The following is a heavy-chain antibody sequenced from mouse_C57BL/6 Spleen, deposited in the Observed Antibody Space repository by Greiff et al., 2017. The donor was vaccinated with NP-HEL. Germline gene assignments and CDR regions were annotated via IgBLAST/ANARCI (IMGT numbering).Heavy chain of an antibody. J-gene: IGHJ2*01. CDR2: IYPGGGDT. V-gene: IGHV1-80*01. CDR1: GYTFSSYW. CDR3: ASRVTYFWGDY. D-gene: IGHD2-5*01. Sequence: VMLMESGAELVKPGASVKLSCTASGYTFSSYWMNWVKQRPGKGLEWIGQIYPGGGDTYYNGKFKGKATLTADKSSSTAYMQLSSLTSEDSAVYFCASRVTYFWGDYWGQGTTLTGSS.